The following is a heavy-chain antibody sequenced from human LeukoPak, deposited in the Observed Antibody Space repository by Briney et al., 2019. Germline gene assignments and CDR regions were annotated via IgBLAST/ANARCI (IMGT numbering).Heavy chain of an antibody. V-gene: IGHV1-18*04. CDR2: ISAYNGNT. CDR3: ARVIAIKVGFDY. D-gene: IGHD2-21*01. Sequence: ASVKVSCKAAGYTFTGYYMFWVRQAPGQGLEWMGWISAYNGNTNYAQKLQGRVTMTTDTSTSTAYMELRSLRSDDTAVYYCARVIAIKVGFDYWGQGTLVTVSS. J-gene: IGHJ4*02. CDR1: GYTFTGYY.